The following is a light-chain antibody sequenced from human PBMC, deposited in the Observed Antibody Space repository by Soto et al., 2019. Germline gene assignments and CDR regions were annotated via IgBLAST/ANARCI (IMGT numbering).Light chain of an antibody. V-gene: IGKV1-9*01. CDR3: QQYHDWPPLT. CDR2: AAS. J-gene: IGKJ4*01. Sequence: IQLTQSPSSLSASVGDRVTITCRASQAISDSLVWYQQNPGQAPKLLIYAASTLQSGVPSRFSGSGSGTDFTLTISSLHPADFATYYCQQYHDWPPLTFGGGTKVEIK. CDR1: QAISDS.